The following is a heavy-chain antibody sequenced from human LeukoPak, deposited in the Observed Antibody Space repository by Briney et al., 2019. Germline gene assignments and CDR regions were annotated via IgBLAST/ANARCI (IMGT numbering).Heavy chain of an antibody. J-gene: IGHJ4*02. V-gene: IGHV3-7*03. D-gene: IGHD4-17*01. Sequence: PGGSLRLSCAASGFTFSTSWMAWVRQAPGKGLEWVANIKHDGSETNYVDSVKGRFTISRDNAKNSLYLQMNSLRAEDTAVYSGARDQAGALDYWGQGILVTVSS. CDR3: ARDQAGALDY. CDR1: GFTFSTSW. CDR2: IKHDGSET.